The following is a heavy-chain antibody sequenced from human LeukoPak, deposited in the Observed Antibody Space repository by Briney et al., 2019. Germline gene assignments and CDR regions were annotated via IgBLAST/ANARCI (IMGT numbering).Heavy chain of an antibody. D-gene: IGHD3-10*01. CDR2: MDPNTGNT. CDR3: ARDHSVGDIAWWFDP. CDR1: GYSFTSYD. J-gene: IGHJ5*02. V-gene: IGHV1-8*01. Sequence: ASVKVSCKASGYSFTSYDFDWVRQAAGQGLEWMGWMDPNTGNTAYAQKFQGRVTLTRDMSTTTDYMELRSLTSEDTAVYYCARDHSVGDIAWWFDPWGQGTLVSVSS.